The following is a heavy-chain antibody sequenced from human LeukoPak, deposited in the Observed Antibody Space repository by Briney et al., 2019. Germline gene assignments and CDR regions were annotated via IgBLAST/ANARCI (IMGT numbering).Heavy chain of an antibody. CDR2: IVVGSGNT. CDR3: AAEAMVTMVRGVGGMDV. D-gene: IGHD3-10*01. V-gene: IGHV1-58*02. CDR1: GFTFTSSA. Sequence: SVKVSCKASGFTFTSSAMQWVRQARGQRLEWIGWIVVGSGNTNYAQKFQERVTITRDMSTSTAYMELSSLRSEDTAVYYCAAEAMVTMVRGVGGMDVWGQGTTVTVSS. J-gene: IGHJ6*02.